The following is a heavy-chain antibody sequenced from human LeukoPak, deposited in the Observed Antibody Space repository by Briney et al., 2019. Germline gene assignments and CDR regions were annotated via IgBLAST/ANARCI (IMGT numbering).Heavy chain of an antibody. Sequence: GGSLRLSCAASGFTVSSNYMSWFRQAPGKGLEWVSVIYSGGSTYYADSVKGRFTISRDNSKNTLYLQMNSLRAEDTAVYYCASNPVRASGSYPIRYFDWYYYYYGMDVWGQGTTVTVSS. CDR3: ASNPVRASGSYPIRYFDWYYYYYGMDV. V-gene: IGHV3-66*01. CDR1: GFTVSSNY. D-gene: IGHD3-9*01. CDR2: IYSGGST. J-gene: IGHJ6*02.